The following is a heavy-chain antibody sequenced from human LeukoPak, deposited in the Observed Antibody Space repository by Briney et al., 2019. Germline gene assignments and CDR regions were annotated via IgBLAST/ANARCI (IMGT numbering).Heavy chain of an antibody. CDR2: IYYSGST. CDR1: GGSISSDY. J-gene: IGHJ4*02. Sequence: SETLSLTCTVSGGSISSDYWSWIRQPPGKGLEWIGYIYYSGSTNYNPSLKSRVTISVDTSKNQFSLKLSSVTAADTAVYYCARRFEWYFDYWGQGTLVTVSS. D-gene: IGHD2-8*01. CDR3: ARRFEWYFDY. V-gene: IGHV4-59*08.